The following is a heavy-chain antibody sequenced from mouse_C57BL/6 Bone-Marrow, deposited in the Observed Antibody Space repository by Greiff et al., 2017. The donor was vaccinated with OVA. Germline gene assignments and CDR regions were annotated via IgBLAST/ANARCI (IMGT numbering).Heavy chain of an antibody. CDR2: INPGSGGT. V-gene: IGHV1-54*01. J-gene: IGHJ4*01. D-gene: IGHD1-1*01. Sequence: QVQLQQSGAELVRPGTSVKVSCKASGYAFTNYLIEWVKQRPGQGLEWIGVINPGSGGTNYNEKFKGKATLTADKSSSTAYMQLSSLTSEDSAVYFCAREGTTVYAMDYWGQGTSVTVSS. CDR3: AREGTTVYAMDY. CDR1: GYAFTNYL.